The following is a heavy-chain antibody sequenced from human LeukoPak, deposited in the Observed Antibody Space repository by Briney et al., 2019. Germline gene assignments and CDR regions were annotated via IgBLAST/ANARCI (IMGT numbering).Heavy chain of an antibody. J-gene: IGHJ6*02. D-gene: IGHD1-26*01. CDR2: ISAYNGNT. Sequence: ASVKVSCEASGYTFTSYGISWVRQAPGQGLEWMGWISAYNGNTNYAQKLQGRVTMTTDTSTSTAYMELRSLRSDDTAVYYCAREVSGSYASYYYYGMDVWGQGTTVTVSS. CDR3: AREVSGSYASYYYYGMDV. V-gene: IGHV1-18*01. CDR1: GYTFTSYG.